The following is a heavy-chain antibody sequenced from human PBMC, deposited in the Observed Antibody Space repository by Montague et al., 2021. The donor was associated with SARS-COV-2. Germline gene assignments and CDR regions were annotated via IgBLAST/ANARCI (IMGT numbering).Heavy chain of an antibody. Sequence: SLRLSCAASGFTFSSYDMHWVRQATGKGLEWVSAIGTAGDTYYPGSVKGRFTITRENAKNSLYLQMNSLRAGDTAVYYCARAGYSSSWHLRLYWYIDLWGRGTLVTVSS. D-gene: IGHD6-13*01. V-gene: IGHV3-13*04. CDR1: GFTFSSYD. CDR3: ARAGYSSSWHLRLYWYIDL. J-gene: IGHJ2*01. CDR2: IGTAGDT.